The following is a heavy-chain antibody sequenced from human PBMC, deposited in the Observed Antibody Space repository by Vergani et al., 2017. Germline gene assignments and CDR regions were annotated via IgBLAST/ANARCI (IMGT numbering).Heavy chain of an antibody. CDR3: ASPYIVRASDAFDI. Sequence: QVQLQESGPGLVKPSETLSLNCAVSGYSISSGYYWGWIRQPPGKGLEWIGSIYHSGSTYYNPSLKSRVTISVDTSKNQFSLKLSSVTAADTAVYYCASPYIVRASDAFDIWGQGTMVTVSS. V-gene: IGHV4-38-2*01. CDR1: GYSISSGYY. CDR2: IYHSGST. J-gene: IGHJ3*02. D-gene: IGHD2/OR15-2a*01.